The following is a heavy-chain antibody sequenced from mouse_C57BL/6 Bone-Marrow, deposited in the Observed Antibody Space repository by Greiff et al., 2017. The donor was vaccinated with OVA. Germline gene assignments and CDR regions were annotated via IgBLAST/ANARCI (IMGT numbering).Heavy chain of an antibody. D-gene: IGHD1-1*01. V-gene: IGHV1-15*01. J-gene: IGHJ2*01. Sequence: VQLVESGAELVRPGASVTLSCKASGYTFTDYEMHWVKQTPVHGLEWIGAIDPETGCTAYNQKFKGKAILTADNSSSTAYMELRSLTSEDSAVDYCTRGGRSPGDWGKGTTLTVSS. CDR2: IDPETGCT. CDR1: GYTFTDYE. CDR3: TRGGRSPGD.